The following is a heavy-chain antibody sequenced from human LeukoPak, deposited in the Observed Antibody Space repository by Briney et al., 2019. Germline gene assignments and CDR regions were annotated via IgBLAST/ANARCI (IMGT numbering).Heavy chain of an antibody. D-gene: IGHD3-3*01. CDR1: GGSFSGYY. V-gene: IGHV4-34*01. CDR2: INRSGST. CDR3: ARGSYDFWSGYYRSHFQH. Sequence: SETLSLTCAVYGGSFSGYYWSWIRQPPGKGLEWIGEINRSGSTNYNPSLKSRVTISVDTSKNQFSLKLSSVTAADTAVYYCARGSYDFWSGYYRSHFQHWGQGTLVTVSS. J-gene: IGHJ1*01.